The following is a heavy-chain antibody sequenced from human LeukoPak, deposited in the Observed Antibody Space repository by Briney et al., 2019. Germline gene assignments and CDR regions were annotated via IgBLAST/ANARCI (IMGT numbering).Heavy chain of an antibody. Sequence: VASVKVSCKASGYTFTSYDINWVRQATGQGLEWMGWMNPNSGNTGYAQKFQGRVTMTRNTSISTAYMELSSLRSEDTAVYYCARGGYYGSGRRRKINWFDPWGQGTLVTVSS. CDR2: MNPNSGNT. CDR1: GYTFTSYD. CDR3: ARGGYYGSGRRRKINWFDP. V-gene: IGHV1-8*01. D-gene: IGHD3-10*01. J-gene: IGHJ5*02.